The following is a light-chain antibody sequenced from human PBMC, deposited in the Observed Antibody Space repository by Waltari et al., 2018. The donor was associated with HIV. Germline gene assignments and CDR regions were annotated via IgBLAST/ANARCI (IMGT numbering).Light chain of an antibody. J-gene: IGLJ2*01. Sequence: ALPQPAPVSGSPGHPTTISSTGTTSDVRPYIHLFWSQQHPGKAPGLIIYEVSKRPSGVSNRYSASKSGKTASLTVSGLQAEDEADYYCSSYAGSSTFVIFGGGTKLTVL. V-gene: IGLV2-23*02. CDR3: SSYAGSSTFVI. CDR2: EVS. CDR1: TSDVRPYIH.